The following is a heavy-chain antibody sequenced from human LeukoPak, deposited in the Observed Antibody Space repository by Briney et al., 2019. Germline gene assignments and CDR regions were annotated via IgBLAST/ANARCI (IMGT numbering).Heavy chain of an antibody. Sequence: ASVKVSCKASGYTFTNYDINWVRQATGQGPEWMGWMNPNSGNMGFSQKFQGRVTLTRNASISTAYMELSGLRSDDTAVYYCARGIGPIAVTGTVWFDPWGQGTLVTVSS. CDR3: ARGIGPIAVTGTVWFDP. V-gene: IGHV1-8*01. J-gene: IGHJ5*02. CDR2: MNPNSGNM. CDR1: GYTFTNYD. D-gene: IGHD6-19*01.